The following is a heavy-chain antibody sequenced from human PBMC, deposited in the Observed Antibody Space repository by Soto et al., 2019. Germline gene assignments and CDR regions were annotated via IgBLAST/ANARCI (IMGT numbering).Heavy chain of an antibody. Sequence: VQLLESGGGLIQPGGSLRLSCTASGFTFSSYAMSWVRQAPGKGLEWVSYISSSGSTIYYADSVKGRFTISRDNAKNSLYLQMNSLRAEDTAVYYCARDHKGGYYYYGMDVWGQGTTVTVSS. J-gene: IGHJ6*02. CDR2: ISSSGSTI. V-gene: IGHV3-48*03. CDR3: ARDHKGGYYYYGMDV. CDR1: GFTFSSYA.